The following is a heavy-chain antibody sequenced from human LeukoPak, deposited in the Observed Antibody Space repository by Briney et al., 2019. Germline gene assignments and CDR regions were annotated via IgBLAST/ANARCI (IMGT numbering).Heavy chain of an antibody. D-gene: IGHD6-19*01. CDR2: MSYDGSNK. Sequence: GGSLRLSCAASGFTFSSYTIHWVRQAPGKGLEWVAIMSYDGSNKYYADSVKGRFTISRDNSKNTLYLQMNSLRTEDTAVYYCARASRSSTVAGLDYWGQGTLVTVSS. CDR1: GFTFSSYT. V-gene: IGHV3-30*04. CDR3: ARASRSSTVAGLDY. J-gene: IGHJ4*02.